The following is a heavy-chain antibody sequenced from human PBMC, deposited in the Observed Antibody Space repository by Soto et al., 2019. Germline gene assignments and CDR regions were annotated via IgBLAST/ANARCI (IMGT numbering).Heavy chain of an antibody. CDR3: ASPLGGYCSGGSCNEDY. D-gene: IGHD2-15*01. Sequence: QVQLVQSGAEVKKPGSSVKVSCKASGGTFSSYAISWVRQAPGQGLEWMGEIIPIFGTANYAQKFQGRVTITADESTSTAYMELSSLRSEDTAVYYCASPLGGYCSGGSCNEDYWGQGTLVTVSS. CDR2: IIPIFGTA. J-gene: IGHJ4*02. V-gene: IGHV1-69*01. CDR1: GGTFSSYA.